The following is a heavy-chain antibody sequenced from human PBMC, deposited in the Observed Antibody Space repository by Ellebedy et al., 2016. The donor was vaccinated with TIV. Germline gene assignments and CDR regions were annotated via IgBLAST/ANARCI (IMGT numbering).Heavy chain of an antibody. J-gene: IGHJ4*02. CDR1: GGSFSGYY. CDR3: ARPTRRYCSSTSCSDYYFDY. CDR2: INHSGST. D-gene: IGHD2-2*01. V-gene: IGHV4-34*01. Sequence: SETLSLXXAVYGGSFSGYYWSWIRQPPGKGLEWIGEINHSGSTNYNPSLKSRVTISVDTSKNQFSLKLSSVTAADTAVYYCARPTRRYCSSTSCSDYYFDYWGQGTLVTVSS.